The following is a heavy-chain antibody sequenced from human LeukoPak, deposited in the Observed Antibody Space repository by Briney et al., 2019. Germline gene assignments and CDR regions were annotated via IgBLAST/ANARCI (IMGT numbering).Heavy chain of an antibody. J-gene: IGHJ2*01. CDR3: AKDDRGAVV. Sequence: GGSLRLSCAASGFTFSSYGMHWVRQAPGKGLEWVAVISYDGSNKYYADSVKGRFTISRDNSKNTLYLQMNSLRAEDTAVYYCAKDDRGAVVWGRGTLVTVSS. D-gene: IGHD6-19*01. CDR1: GFTFSSYG. CDR2: ISYDGSNK. V-gene: IGHV3-30*18.